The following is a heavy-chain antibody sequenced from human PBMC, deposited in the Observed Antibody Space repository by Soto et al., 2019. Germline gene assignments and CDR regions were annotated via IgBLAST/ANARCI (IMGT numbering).Heavy chain of an antibody. CDR2: ITQEGSEK. D-gene: IGHD2-2*01. Sequence: EVQLVESGGGLVQPGGSLRLSCADSGFTFSSYWMSWVRQAQGKGLEWVANITQEGSEKYYVDSVKGRFTISRDNAKNSLYLQMNSLRAEETAVYLCHAFPAAYERAAYWGQGTLVTVSS. V-gene: IGHV3-7*03. CDR1: GFTFSSYW. J-gene: IGHJ4*02. CDR3: HAFPAAYERAAY.